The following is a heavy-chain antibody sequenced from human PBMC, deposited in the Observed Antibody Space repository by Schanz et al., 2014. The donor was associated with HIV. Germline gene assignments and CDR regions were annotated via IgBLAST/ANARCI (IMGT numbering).Heavy chain of an antibody. Sequence: QVQLVESGGGVVQPGRSLRLSCAASGFTFSSYGMHWVRQAPGKGLEWVAVIWHDGSKKYYADSVKGRFTISRDTAKNSLFLQMNSLRAEDTALYYCAKGRSGRGALFVGMDVWGQGTTVTVS. CDR2: IWHDGSKK. D-gene: IGHD3-10*01. CDR3: AKGRSGRGALFVGMDV. CDR1: GFTFSSYG. V-gene: IGHV3-33*03. J-gene: IGHJ6*02.